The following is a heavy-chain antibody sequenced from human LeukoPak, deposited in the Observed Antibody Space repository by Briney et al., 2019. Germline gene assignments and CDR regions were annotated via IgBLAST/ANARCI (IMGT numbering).Heavy chain of an antibody. CDR2: IYYSGPT. D-gene: IGHD4-17*01. Sequence: SETLSLTCTGSGGSISYYYWGWIRQSPGKGLEWIGHIYYSGPTNYNPSLKSRVTISVDTSKNQFSLQLRAVTAADTAVYYCAREDLQTTVPEGMDVWGQGTTVTVSS. J-gene: IGHJ6*02. V-gene: IGHV4-59*01. CDR3: AREDLQTTVPEGMDV. CDR1: GGSISYYY.